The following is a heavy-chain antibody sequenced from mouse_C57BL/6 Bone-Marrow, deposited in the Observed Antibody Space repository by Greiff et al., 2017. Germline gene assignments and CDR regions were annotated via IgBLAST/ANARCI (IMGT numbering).Heavy chain of an antibody. CDR1: GYTFTSYW. Sequence: QVQLKQPGAELVMPGASVKLSCKASGYTFTSYWMPWVKQRPGPGLEWIGEIDPSDSYTNYNQKFKGKSTLTVDKSSSTAYMQLSSLPSEDSAVYYCARSTVVATDYFDYWGQGTTLTVSS. CDR2: IDPSDSYT. J-gene: IGHJ2*01. CDR3: ARSTVVATDYFDY. V-gene: IGHV1-69*01. D-gene: IGHD1-1*01.